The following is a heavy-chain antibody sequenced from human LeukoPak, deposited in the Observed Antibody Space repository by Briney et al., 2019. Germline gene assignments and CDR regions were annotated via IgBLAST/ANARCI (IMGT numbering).Heavy chain of an antibody. J-gene: IGHJ4*02. V-gene: IGHV3-23*01. Sequence: QTGGSLRLSCTASGLTFSTYDMSWVRQAPGKGLEWVSTVRVNGRSTFYADSVKGRFTISRDNSKNTLYLQMSSLRAEDTALYYCAKPGEPSNYYFDYWGQGALVTVSS. CDR3: AKPGEPSNYYFDY. CDR2: VRVNGRST. D-gene: IGHD1-14*01. CDR1: GLTFSTYD.